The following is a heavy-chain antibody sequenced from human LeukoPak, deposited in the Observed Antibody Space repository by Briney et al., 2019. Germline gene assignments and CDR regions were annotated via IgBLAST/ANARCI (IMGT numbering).Heavy chain of an antibody. J-gene: IGHJ5*02. CDR1: GFTFSNAW. CDR2: IKSKTDGETA. V-gene: IGHV3-15*01. Sequence: GGSLRLSCAASGFTFSNAWTAWVRQVPGKGLEWLGRIKSKTDGETADYAAPVRGRFFISRDDRKDTLYVEINSLKTEDTGIYYCTIVLRPYRGSGYRNWFDPWGRGTLVTVSS. D-gene: IGHD3-22*01. CDR3: TIVLRPYRGSGYRNWFDP.